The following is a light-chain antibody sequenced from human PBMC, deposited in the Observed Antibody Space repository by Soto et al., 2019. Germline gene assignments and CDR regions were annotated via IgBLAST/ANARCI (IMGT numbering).Light chain of an antibody. V-gene: IGLV2-8*01. J-gene: IGLJ3*02. CDR2: EVT. CDR1: SSDVGRYNY. CDR3: CSYAASNNWV. Sequence: QSALTQPPSASGSPGQSVTFSCTGTSSDVGRYNYVSWYQQHPGKAPKLMIYEVTKRPSGVPDRFSGSKSGNTASLTVSGLQAEDEADYYCCSYAASNNWVFGGGIKLTVL.